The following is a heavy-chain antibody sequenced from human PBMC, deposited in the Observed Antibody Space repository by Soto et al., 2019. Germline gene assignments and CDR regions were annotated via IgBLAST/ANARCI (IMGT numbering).Heavy chain of an antibody. J-gene: IGHJ4*02. CDR1: GLSVSSND. CDR3: AKPGIAQDDY. D-gene: IGHD6-13*01. V-gene: IGHV3-66*01. Sequence: GGSLRLSCAASGLSVSSNDMSWVRQAPGKGLECVSIIYSADNTFYVDSVKGRFIISRDNSKNTVYLQMNSLRLEDTAVYYCAKPGIAQDDYWGQGTLVTVSS. CDR2: IYSADNT.